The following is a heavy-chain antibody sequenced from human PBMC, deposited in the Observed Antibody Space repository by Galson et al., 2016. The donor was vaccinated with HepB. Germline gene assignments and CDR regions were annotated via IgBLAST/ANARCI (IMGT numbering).Heavy chain of an antibody. CDR2: IDPSESYS. D-gene: IGHD2-15*01. CDR3: ASSISIFDAFDI. CDR1: GYSFPNYW. J-gene: IGHJ3*02. V-gene: IGHV5-10-1*01. Sequence: QSGAEVKKAGESLRISCKGSGYSFPNYWINWVRQMPGKGLEWMGRIDPSESYSNYSPSFQGHVTISADKSISTAFLQWNSLKASDTAMYYCASSISIFDAFDIWGQGTMVAVSS.